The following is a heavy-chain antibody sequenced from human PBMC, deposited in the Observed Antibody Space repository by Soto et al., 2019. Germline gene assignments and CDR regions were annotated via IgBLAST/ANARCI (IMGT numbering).Heavy chain of an antibody. CDR2: ISYDGSNK. Sequence: QVQLVESGGGVVQPGRSLRLSCAASGFTFSNYVMHWVRQAPGKGLEWVAVISYDGSNKYYADSVRGRFTISRDNSKNTLLLQMNSLRPEETAVYYCAKDQYQLIRRCYGLDVWGQGTTVTVSS. CDR1: GFTFSNYV. V-gene: IGHV3-30*18. D-gene: IGHD2-2*01. CDR3: AKDQYQLIRRCYGLDV. J-gene: IGHJ6*02.